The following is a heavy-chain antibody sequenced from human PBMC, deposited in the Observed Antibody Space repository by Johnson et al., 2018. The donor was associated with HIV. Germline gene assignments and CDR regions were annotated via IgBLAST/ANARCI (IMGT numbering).Heavy chain of an antibody. V-gene: IGHV3-64*01. D-gene: IGHD6-19*01. CDR3: ARGSGQWLAAGLIQGTAFDI. CDR2: ISSDGGTT. J-gene: IGHJ3*02. CDR1: GFTFSSYA. Sequence: VQLVESGGGLVQPGRSLRLSCSGSGFTFSSYAMHWVRQAPGKGLEYVSAISSDGGTTYYANSVKGRFTISRDNSKNTLYLQMGSLRADDMAVYYCARGSGQWLAAGLIQGTAFDIWGQGTMVTVSS.